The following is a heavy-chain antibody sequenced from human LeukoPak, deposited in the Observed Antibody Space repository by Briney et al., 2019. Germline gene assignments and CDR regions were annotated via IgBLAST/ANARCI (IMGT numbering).Heavy chain of an antibody. CDR2: IKSKTDGGTT. CDR3: TTEGKTYYDVWSGYYTGYFDY. J-gene: IGHJ4*02. V-gene: IGHV3-15*01. D-gene: IGHD3-3*01. CDR1: GFTFSNAW. Sequence: PGGSLRLSCAASGFTFSNAWMSWVRQAPGKGLEWVGRIKSKTDGGTTDYAAPVKGRFTISRDDSKNTLYLQMNSLKTEDTAVYYCTTEGKTYYDVWSGYYTGYFDYWGQGTLVTVSS.